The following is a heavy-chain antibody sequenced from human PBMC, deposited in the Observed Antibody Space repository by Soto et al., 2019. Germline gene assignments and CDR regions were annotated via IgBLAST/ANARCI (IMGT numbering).Heavy chain of an antibody. J-gene: IGHJ4*02. V-gene: IGHV1-18*01. CDR3: ARERITIFGVVIRGINYFDY. D-gene: IGHD3-3*01. Sequence: QVQLVQSGAEVKKPGASVKVSCKASGYTFTSYGISWVRQAPGQGLERMGWISAYNGNTNYAQKLQGRGTMTTDTSTSTAYMELRSLRSDDTAVYYCARERITIFGVVIRGINYFDYWGQGTLVTVSS. CDR1: GYTFTSYG. CDR2: ISAYNGNT.